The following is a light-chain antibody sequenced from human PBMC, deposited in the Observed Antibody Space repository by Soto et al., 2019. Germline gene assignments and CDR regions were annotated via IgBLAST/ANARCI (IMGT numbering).Light chain of an antibody. CDR3: TSYAGGNNV. CDR2: EVN. CDR1: TIDVGGKNY. J-gene: IGLJ1*01. V-gene: IGLV2-8*01. Sequence: QSALTQPPSASGSPGQPFPIPGPEPTIDVGGKNYAPWYQQYPGKVPNPMVYEVNKRPSGVPDRFSGSKSGNTASLTVSGLQAEDEADYYCTSYAGGNNVFGTGTKVTVL.